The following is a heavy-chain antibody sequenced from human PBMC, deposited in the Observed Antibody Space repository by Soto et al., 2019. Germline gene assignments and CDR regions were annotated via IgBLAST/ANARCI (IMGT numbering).Heavy chain of an antibody. CDR1: GGSISSYDYH. Sequence: SETLSLTCSVSGGSISSYDYHWNWIRQLPGKGLEWIGYIYYTGGTYSSPSLRSRVTMSIDTSKNQFSLKLSSVTAADTAVYYCASAAILTGYYYWGKGALVTVSS. J-gene: IGHJ4*02. V-gene: IGHV4-31*03. CDR3: ASAAILTGYYY. CDR2: IYYTGGT. D-gene: IGHD3-9*01.